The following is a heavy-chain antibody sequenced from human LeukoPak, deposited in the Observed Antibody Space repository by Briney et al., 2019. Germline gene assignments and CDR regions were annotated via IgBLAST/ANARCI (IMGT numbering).Heavy chain of an antibody. CDR2: IYYSGSP. V-gene: IGHV4-59*01. J-gene: IGHJ6*02. CDR1: GGSISRYY. D-gene: IGHD1-1*01. Sequence: SETLSLTCTVSGGSISRYYWSWIRQPPGKGLEWIGYIYYSGSPNYNPSLKSRVTISVDTSKNQFSLKLTSVTAADTAVYYCARDFSGTGYYYYGMDVWGQGTTVTVSS. CDR3: ARDFSGTGYYYYGMDV.